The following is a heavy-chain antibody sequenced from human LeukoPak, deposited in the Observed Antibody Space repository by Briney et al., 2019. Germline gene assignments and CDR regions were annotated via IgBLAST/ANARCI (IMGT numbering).Heavy chain of an antibody. J-gene: IGHJ4*02. V-gene: IGHV3-53*01. CDR1: GFTVSSSH. CDR3: ARVWFGDKSHFDS. D-gene: IGHD3-10*01. CDR2: IYSDGST. Sequence: GGSLRLSCAASGFTVSSSHMSWVRQAPGKGLEWVSVIYSDGSTYYAASVSGRFTISRVNSKDTVSLQMNGLRAEDTAVYYCARVWFGDKSHFDSWGQGTLVTVSS.